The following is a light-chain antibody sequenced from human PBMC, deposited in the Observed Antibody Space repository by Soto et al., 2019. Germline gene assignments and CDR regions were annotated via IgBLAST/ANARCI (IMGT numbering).Light chain of an antibody. V-gene: IGKV3D-15*01. CDR2: GAS. CDR3: QQYGSSLIT. Sequence: EILMTQSPATLSVSPGERATLSCRASQSVSSNLAWYQQKPGQAPRLLIYGASTRATGIPDRFSGSGSGTDFTLTISSLEPEDFAVYYCQQYGSSLITFGQGTRLEIK. J-gene: IGKJ5*01. CDR1: QSVSSN.